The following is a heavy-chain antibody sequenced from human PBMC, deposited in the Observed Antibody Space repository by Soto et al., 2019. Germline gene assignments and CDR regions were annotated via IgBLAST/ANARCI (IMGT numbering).Heavy chain of an antibody. J-gene: IGHJ4*02. CDR2: IYYNGNI. Sequence: QVQLQESGPGLVKPLETLSLTCTVPDGSITSYYWSWVRQPPGKGLEWIGYIYYNGNINYNPSLKSRLTITLDTSKNQFSLRLSSVPAADTAVYYCATGRVYFGSEYWGQGTLVTVSS. D-gene: IGHD3-10*01. CDR1: DGSITSYY. V-gene: IGHV4-59*01. CDR3: ATGRVYFGSEY.